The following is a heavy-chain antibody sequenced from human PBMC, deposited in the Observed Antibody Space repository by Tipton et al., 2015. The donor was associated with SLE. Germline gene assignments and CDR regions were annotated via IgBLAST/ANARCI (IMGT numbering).Heavy chain of an antibody. J-gene: IGHJ4*02. CDR3: ARGRRPVIRYFDGPKGAFFDS. CDR1: GGSISSGSYY. D-gene: IGHD3-9*01. Sequence: TLSLTCTVSGGSISSGSYYWSWIRQPAGKGLEWIGRMSTSGNSNYNPSLKSRVTISVDTSKSQFSLKLRSVIAADTALYYCARGRRPVIRYFDGPKGAFFDSWGQGSLVTVSS. CDR2: MSTSGNS. V-gene: IGHV4-61*02.